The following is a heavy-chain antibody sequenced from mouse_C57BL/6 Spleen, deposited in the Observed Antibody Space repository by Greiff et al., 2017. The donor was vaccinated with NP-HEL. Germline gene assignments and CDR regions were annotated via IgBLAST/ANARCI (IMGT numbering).Heavy chain of an antibody. Sequence: QVQLQQSGPELVKPGASVKISCKASGYAFSSSWMNWVKQRPGKGLEWIGRIYPGDGDTNYNGKFKGKATLTADKSSSTAYMQLSSLTSEDSAVYVCARGRSNFYWYFDVWGTGTTVTVSS. CDR3: ARGRSNFYWYFDV. J-gene: IGHJ1*03. CDR1: GYAFSSSW. CDR2: IYPGDGDT. D-gene: IGHD2-5*01. V-gene: IGHV1-82*01.